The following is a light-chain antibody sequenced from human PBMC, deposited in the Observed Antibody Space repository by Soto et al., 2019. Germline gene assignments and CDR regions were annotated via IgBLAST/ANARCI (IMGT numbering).Light chain of an antibody. CDR1: QSVSTSY. CDR2: DAS. J-gene: IGKJ4*01. V-gene: IGKV3-20*01. Sequence: ESVLTQSAGTLSLSPGERATLSCRASQSVSTSYLAWYQQKPGQAPRLLIYDASSRATGIPDRFSGGGSGTDFTLTISRLEPEDFAVYYCQQFSSYPLTFGGGTKVDI. CDR3: QQFSSYPLT.